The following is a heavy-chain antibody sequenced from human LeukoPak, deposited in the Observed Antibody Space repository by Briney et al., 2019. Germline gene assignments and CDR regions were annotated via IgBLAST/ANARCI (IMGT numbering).Heavy chain of an antibody. CDR3: ARYSYGDYYNWFDP. V-gene: IGHV4-4*02. D-gene: IGHD4-17*01. CDR2: IYHSGST. CDR1: GGSISSSNW. J-gene: IGHJ5*02. Sequence: SGTLSLTCAVSGGSISSSNWWSWVRQPPGKGLEWIGEIYHSGSTNYNPSLKSRVTISVDKSKNQFSLKLSSVTAADTAVYYCARYSYGDYYNWFDPWGQGTLVTVSS.